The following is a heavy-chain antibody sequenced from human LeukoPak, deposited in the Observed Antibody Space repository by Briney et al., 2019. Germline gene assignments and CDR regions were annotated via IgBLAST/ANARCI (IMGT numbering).Heavy chain of an antibody. D-gene: IGHD3-22*01. CDR2: ISSSSSYI. CDR3: ASDFLYYYDSSGYYYVDAFDI. J-gene: IGHJ3*02. Sequence: GGSLRLSCAASGFTFSSHSMNWVRQAPGKGLEWVSSISSSSSYIYYADSVKGRFTITRDNAKNSLYLQMNSLRAEDTAVYYCASDFLYYYDSSGYYYVDAFDIWGQGTMVTVSS. V-gene: IGHV3-21*01. CDR1: GFTFSSHS.